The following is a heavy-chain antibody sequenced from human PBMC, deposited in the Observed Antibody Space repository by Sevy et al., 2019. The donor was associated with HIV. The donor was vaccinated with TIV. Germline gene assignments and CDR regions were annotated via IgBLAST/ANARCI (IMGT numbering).Heavy chain of an antibody. CDR3: ARDPRTAAAGIRYFHY. D-gene: IGHD6-13*01. CDR2: ISSSSSYI. Sequence: GGSLRLSCAASGFTFSSYSMNWVRQAPGKGLEWVSSISSSSSYIYYADSVKGRFTISRDNAKNSLYLQMNSLRAEDTAVYYCARDPRTAAAGIRYFHYWGQGTLVTVSS. J-gene: IGHJ4*02. V-gene: IGHV3-21*01. CDR1: GFTFSSYS.